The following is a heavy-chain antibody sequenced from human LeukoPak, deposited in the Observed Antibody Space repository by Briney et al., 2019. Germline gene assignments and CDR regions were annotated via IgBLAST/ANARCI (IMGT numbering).Heavy chain of an antibody. J-gene: IGHJ3*02. CDR3: ARGRDHAFDI. CDR2: SSASSSDV. V-gene: IGHV3-48*01. Sequence: GGSLRLSCAASGLAFSSSAMNWVRQTPGKGLEWLSYSSASSSDVYYADSVKGRFTISRDNAKSSLYLQMNSLTADDTAIYFCARGRDHAFDIWGQGTRVTVSS. CDR1: GLAFSSSA.